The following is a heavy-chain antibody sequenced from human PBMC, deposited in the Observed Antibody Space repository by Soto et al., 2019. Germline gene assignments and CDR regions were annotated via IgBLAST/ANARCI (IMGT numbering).Heavy chain of an antibody. CDR3: ARDHGGVRLGLQRSSCSAVEY. J-gene: IGHJ1*01. D-gene: IGHD5-18*01. V-gene: IGHV3-30-3*01. Sequence: RRVSKETGKGLEWVAVISYDGSNKYYADSVKGRFTISRDNSKNTLYLQMNSLRAEDTAVYYCARDHGGVRLGLQRSSCSAVEY. CDR2: ISYDGSNK.